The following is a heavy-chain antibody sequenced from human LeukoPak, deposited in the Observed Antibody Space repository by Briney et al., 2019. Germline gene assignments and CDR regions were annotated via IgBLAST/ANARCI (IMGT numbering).Heavy chain of an antibody. Sequence: SETLSLTCTVSGGSISSYYWSWIRQPPGKGLEWIGYIYYSGSTNYNPSLKSRVTISVDTSKNQFSLKPSSVTAADTAVYYCARDYYDSSGYPYFDYWGQGTLVTVSS. D-gene: IGHD3-22*01. J-gene: IGHJ4*02. CDR3: ARDYYDSSGYPYFDY. V-gene: IGHV4-59*01. CDR1: GGSISSYY. CDR2: IYYSGST.